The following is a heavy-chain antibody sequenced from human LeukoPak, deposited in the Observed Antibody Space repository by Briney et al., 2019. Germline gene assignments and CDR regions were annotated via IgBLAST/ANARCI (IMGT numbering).Heavy chain of an antibody. Sequence: PGGSLRLSCAASGFTFSSYAMHWVRQAPGKWLEWVAFIRYDGSNKYYADSVKGRFTISRDNSKNTLYLQMNSLRAEDTAVYYCAKDMRGYCSSTSCYTENDAFDIWGQGTMVTVSS. V-gene: IGHV3-30*02. CDR3: AKDMRGYCSSTSCYTENDAFDI. CDR1: GFTFSSYA. CDR2: IRYDGSNK. J-gene: IGHJ3*02. D-gene: IGHD2-2*02.